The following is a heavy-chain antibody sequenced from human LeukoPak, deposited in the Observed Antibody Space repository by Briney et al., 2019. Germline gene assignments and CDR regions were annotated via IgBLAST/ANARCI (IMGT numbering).Heavy chain of an antibody. CDR2: ISGSGGST. CDR3: AKDSRNYYDSSGYYYDAFDI. J-gene: IGHJ3*02. D-gene: IGHD3-22*01. V-gene: IGHV3-23*01. Sequence: PGGSLRLSCAASGFTFSSYAMSWVRQAPGKGLEWIPAISGSGGSTYYADSVKGRFTISRDNSKNTLYLQMNSLRAEDTAVYYCAKDSRNYYDSSGYYYDAFDIWGQGTMVTVSS. CDR1: GFTFSSYA.